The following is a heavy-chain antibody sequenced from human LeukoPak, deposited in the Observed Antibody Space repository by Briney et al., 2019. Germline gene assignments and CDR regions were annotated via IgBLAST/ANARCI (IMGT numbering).Heavy chain of an antibody. CDR3: SKSPTVDAAFVI. CDR2: IGYTGDST. J-gene: IGHJ3*02. Sequence: AGGSLRLSCAASGFTFSSFAMNWVRQAPGKGLEWVSGIGYTGDSTFYADSVKGRFTVSRDSSKNTLFLHMNSLRAEDTALYYCSKSPTVDAAFVIWGQGTMVTVSS. CDR1: GFTFSSFA. D-gene: IGHD4-23*01. V-gene: IGHV3-23*01.